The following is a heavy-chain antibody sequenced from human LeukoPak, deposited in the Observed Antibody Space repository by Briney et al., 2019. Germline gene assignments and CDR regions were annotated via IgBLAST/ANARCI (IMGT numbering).Heavy chain of an antibody. Sequence: PGGSLRLSCEASGLTVSSNYMSWVGSVPGKGLEWVSVIYSGGSAYYADSVKGRFTISRDNSKNTLYLQMNSLRAEDTAVYYYARDSGAAAGRGMDVWGQGTTVTVSS. CDR1: GLTVSSNY. V-gene: IGHV3-66*01. CDR3: ARDSGAAAGRGMDV. D-gene: IGHD6-13*01. CDR2: IYSGGSA. J-gene: IGHJ6*02.